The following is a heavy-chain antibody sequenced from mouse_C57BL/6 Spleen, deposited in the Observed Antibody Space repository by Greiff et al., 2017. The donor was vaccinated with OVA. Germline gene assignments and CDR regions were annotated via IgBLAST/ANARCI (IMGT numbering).Heavy chain of an antibody. CDR1: GYAFSSSW. D-gene: IGHD1-1*01. J-gene: IGHJ2*01. V-gene: IGHV1-82*01. CDR2: IYPGDGDT. CDR3: ASEDYYGSSYNY. Sequence: QVQLQQSGPELVKPGASVKISCKASGYAFSSSWMNWVKQRPGKGLEWIGRIYPGDGDTNYNGKFKGKATLTADKSSSTAYMQLSSLTSEDSAVYFGASEDYYGSSYNYWGQGTTLTVSS.